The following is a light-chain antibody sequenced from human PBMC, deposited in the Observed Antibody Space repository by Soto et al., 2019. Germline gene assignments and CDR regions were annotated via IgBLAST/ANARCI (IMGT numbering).Light chain of an antibody. V-gene: IGKV1-27*01. CDR1: QDIRNY. Sequence: DIQMTQSPSSLSASVGDRVTMTCRASQDIRNYVAWYQQKPGEVPKLLIYAASTLQSGVPARFSGGGFGTDFTLTISSLRPEDVATYYCQRYHSALFTFGPGTKVDLK. J-gene: IGKJ3*01. CDR2: AAS. CDR3: QRYHSALFT.